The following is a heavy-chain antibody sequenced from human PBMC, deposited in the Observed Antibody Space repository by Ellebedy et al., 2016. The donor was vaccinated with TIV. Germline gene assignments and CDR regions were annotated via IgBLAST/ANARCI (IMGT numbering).Heavy chain of an antibody. J-gene: IGHJ4*02. CDR3: AKWTVGYCSSASCYTGDY. CDR1: GVSFNNYY. CDR2: FNLRGTT. V-gene: IGHV4-34*01. Sequence: MPSETLSPTCAVYGVSFNNYYWSWIRQFPGKGLEWIGEFNLRGTTNYNPSLKSRVTISVDTSKNWFSLKLNSVTAADTAVYYCAKWTVGYCSSASCYTGDYWGQGTRVTVSS. D-gene: IGHD2-2*02.